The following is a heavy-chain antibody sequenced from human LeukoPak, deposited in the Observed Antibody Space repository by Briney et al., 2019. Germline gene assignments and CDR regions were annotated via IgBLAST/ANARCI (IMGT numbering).Heavy chain of an antibody. CDR3: AKNLWGISGPFDY. Sequence: GRSLRLSCAASGFTFTSFGMSWVRQAPGNGLEWVSGIRGGGDTTYYADSGKGRLTISRDNSKNMLYVQMDSLRAEDTAVYYCAKNLWGISGPFDYWGQGTLVTVSS. CDR2: IRGGGDTT. J-gene: IGHJ4*02. V-gene: IGHV3-23*01. D-gene: IGHD3-10*01. CDR1: GFTFTSFG.